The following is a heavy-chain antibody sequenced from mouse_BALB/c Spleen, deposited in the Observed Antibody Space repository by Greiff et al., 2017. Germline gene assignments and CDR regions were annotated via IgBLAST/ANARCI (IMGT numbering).Heavy chain of an antibody. CDR2: IDPANGNT. CDR1: GFNIKDTY. V-gene: IGHV14-3*02. Sequence: VQLKQSGAELVKPGASVKLSCTASGFNIKDTYMHWVKQRPEQGLEWIGRIDPANGNTKYDPKFQGKATITADTSSNTAYLQLSSLTSEDTAVYYCASPPTATRAYWGQGTLVTVSA. J-gene: IGHJ3*01. D-gene: IGHD1-2*01. CDR3: ASPPTATRAY.